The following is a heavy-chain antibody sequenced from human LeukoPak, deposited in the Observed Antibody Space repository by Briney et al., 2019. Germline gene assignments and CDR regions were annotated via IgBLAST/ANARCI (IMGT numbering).Heavy chain of an antibody. CDR3: ARLASSSWPLYYYYGMDV. CDR1: GYTFTNYD. CDR2: ISPYNGNT. J-gene: IGHJ6*02. V-gene: IGHV1-18*04. D-gene: IGHD6-13*01. Sequence: ASVNVSCNASGYTFTNYDITWVRQAPGQGLEWMGWISPYNGNTKYAQKLQGRVTMTRSTSISTAYMELSSLRSEDTAVYYCARLASSSWPLYYYYGMDVWGQGTTVTVSS.